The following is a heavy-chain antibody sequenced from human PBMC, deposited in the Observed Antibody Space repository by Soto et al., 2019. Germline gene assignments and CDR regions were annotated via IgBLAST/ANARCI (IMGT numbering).Heavy chain of an antibody. J-gene: IGHJ4*02. Sequence: QSQTLSLTCAISGDSVSSNSAAWNWIRQSPSRGLEWLGRTYYRSKWYNDYAVSVKSRITINPDTSKNQFSLQLNSVTPEDTAVYYCARETTYYYDSSGYYYFDYWGQGTLVTVSS. V-gene: IGHV6-1*01. CDR3: ARETTYYYDSSGYYYFDY. CDR2: TYYRSKWYN. D-gene: IGHD3-22*01. CDR1: GDSVSSNSAA.